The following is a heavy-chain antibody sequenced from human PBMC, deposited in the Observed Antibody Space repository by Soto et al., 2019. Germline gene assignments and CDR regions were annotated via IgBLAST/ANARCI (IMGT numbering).Heavy chain of an antibody. V-gene: IGHV4-39*01. D-gene: IGHD5-12*01. J-gene: IGHJ6*02. CDR3: ARHVLEDGYNYYYYYYGMDV. CDR2: IYYSGST. Sequence: SETLSLTCTVSGGSISSSSYYWGWIRQPPGKGLEWIGSIYYSGSTYYNPSLKSRVTISVDTSKNQFSLKLSSVTAADTAVYYCARHVLEDGYNYYYYYYGMDVWGQGTTVTVSS. CDR1: GGSISSSSYY.